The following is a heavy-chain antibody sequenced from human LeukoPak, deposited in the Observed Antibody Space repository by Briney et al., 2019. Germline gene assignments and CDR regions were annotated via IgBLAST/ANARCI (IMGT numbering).Heavy chain of an antibody. Sequence: GGSLRLSCAASGFTFSNYDMTWVRQAPGKGLEWVSTITPSGDSTYYPDSVKGRFTISRDNSKNTVCLQMSSLRAEDTAVYYCAMRAYYGSDNYYKYYFDYWGQGTLVTVSS. CDR2: ITPSGDST. CDR3: AMRAYYGSDNYYKYYFDY. V-gene: IGHV3-23*01. D-gene: IGHD3-22*01. J-gene: IGHJ4*02. CDR1: GFTFSNYD.